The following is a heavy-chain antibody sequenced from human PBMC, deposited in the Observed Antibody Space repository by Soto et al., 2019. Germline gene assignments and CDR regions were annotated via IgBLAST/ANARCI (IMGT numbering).Heavy chain of an antibody. J-gene: IGHJ4*02. V-gene: IGHV3-49*04. CDR3: TRAESPDTAYCSDY. Sequence: GGSLRLSCTTSGFTFKNYAINWVRQAPGKGLERVGLIRNQTYGGTPDYAAPIKGRFTISRDDSNDIASLQMNRLYTEDSAVCYCTRAESPDTAYCSDYWGQGTLVTVSS. CDR1: GFTFKNYA. D-gene: IGHD2-21*01. CDR2: IRNQTYGGTP.